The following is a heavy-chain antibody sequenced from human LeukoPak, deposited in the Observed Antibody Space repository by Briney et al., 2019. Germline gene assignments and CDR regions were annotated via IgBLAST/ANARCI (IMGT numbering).Heavy chain of an antibody. CDR3: AREDIVVVPAAPRPYYYYGMDV. D-gene: IGHD2-2*01. V-gene: IGHV3-30*04. CDR2: ISYDGSNK. Sequence: PGGSLRLSCAASGFTFSSYAMHWVRQAPGKGLEWLAVISYDGSNKYYADSVKGRFTISRDNSKNTLYLQMNSLRAEDTAVYYCAREDIVVVPAAPRPYYYYGMDVWGKGTTVTVSS. J-gene: IGHJ6*04. CDR1: GFTFSSYA.